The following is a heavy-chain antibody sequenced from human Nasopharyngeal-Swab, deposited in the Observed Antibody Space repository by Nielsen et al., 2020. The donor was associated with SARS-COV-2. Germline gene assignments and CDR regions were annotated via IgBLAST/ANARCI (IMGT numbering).Heavy chain of an antibody. CDR1: GYTFTRYG. D-gene: IGHD6-13*01. V-gene: IGHV1-18*01. CDR3: ARTRIAGQEYYFDY. CDR2: ISAYNGNT. J-gene: IGHJ4*02. Sequence: SVKVSCKASGYTFTRYGISWVRQPPGQGLEWMGWISAYNGNTNYAQKLQGRVTMTTDTSTSTAYMELRSLRSDDTAVYYCARTRIAGQEYYFDYWGQGTLVTVSS.